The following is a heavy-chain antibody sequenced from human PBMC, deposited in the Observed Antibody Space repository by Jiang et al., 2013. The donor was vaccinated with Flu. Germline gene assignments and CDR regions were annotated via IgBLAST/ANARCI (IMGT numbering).Heavy chain of an antibody. CDR1: GGTFSSYA. J-gene: IGHJ5*02. D-gene: IGHD2-15*01. Sequence: AEVKKPGSSVKVSCKASGGTFSSYAISWVRQAPGQRLEWMGWINAGNGNTKYSQKFQGRVTITRDTSTSTAYMELRSLRSDDTAVYYCATRWRGSGQDGRYNWFDPWGQGTLVTVSS. CDR3: ATRWRGSGQDGRYNWFDP. CDR2: INAGNGNT. V-gene: IGHV1-3*01.